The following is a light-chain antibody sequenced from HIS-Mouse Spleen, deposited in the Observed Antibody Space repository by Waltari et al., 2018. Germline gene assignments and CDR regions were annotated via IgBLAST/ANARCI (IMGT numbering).Light chain of an antibody. CDR2: SNN. CDR1: SPNIRSNT. Sequence: QSVLPQPPSASGTPGQGVTISCSGSSPNIRSNTVTWYQQLPGTAPKLLPYSNNQRPSGVPDRFSGSKSGTSASLAISGLQSEDEADYYCAAWDDSLNGVVFGGGTKLTVL. V-gene: IGLV1-44*01. CDR3: AAWDDSLNGVV. J-gene: IGLJ2*01.